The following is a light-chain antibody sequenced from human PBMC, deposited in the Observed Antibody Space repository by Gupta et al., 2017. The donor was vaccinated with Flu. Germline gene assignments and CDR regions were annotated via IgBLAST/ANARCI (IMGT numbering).Light chain of an antibody. CDR1: QSVSSY. CDR3: QHPSKWPPIT. J-gene: IGKJ5*01. V-gene: IGKV3-11*01. Sequence: VLTQSPATLSLSPGERATLSCRASQSVSSYLAWYQQKPGQAPRLLIYAASNSAPGITARFRGSGYEKDFPLTISSRELEDFAVYNYQHPSKWPPITFGQGTRLDIK. CDR2: AAS.